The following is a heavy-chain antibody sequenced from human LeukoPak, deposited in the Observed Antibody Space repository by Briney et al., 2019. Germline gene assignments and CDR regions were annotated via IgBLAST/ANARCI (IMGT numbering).Heavy chain of an antibody. D-gene: IGHD2-2*02. V-gene: IGHV4-39*01. CDR3: ARQATYCSSTSCYKAVDAFDI. CDR1: GGSISSSSYY. CDR2: MYYSGRT. Sequence: SETLPLTCTVSGGSISSSSYYWGWIRQPPGKGLEWIGSMYYSGRTYYNPSLKSRVTISVDTSKNQFSLKLSSVTAADTAVYYCARQATYCSSTSCYKAVDAFDIWGQGTMVTVSS. J-gene: IGHJ3*02.